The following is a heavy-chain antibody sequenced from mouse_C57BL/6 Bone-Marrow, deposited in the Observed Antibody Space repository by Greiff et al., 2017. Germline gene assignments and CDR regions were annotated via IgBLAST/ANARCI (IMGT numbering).Heavy chain of an antibody. CDR1: GFTFSDYY. D-gene: IGHD2-1*01. J-gene: IGHJ2*01. CDR3: ARGLLWYFDY. CDR2: INYDGSST. Sequence: EVNVVESEGGLVQPGSSMKLSCTASGFTFSDYYMAWVRQVPEKGLEWVANINYDGSSTYYLDSLKSRFIISRDNAKNILYLQMSSLKSEDTATYYCARGLLWYFDYWGQGTTLTVSS. V-gene: IGHV5-16*01.